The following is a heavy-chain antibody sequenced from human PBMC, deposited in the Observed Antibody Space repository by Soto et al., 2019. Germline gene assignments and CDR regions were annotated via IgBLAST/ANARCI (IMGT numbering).Heavy chain of an antibody. V-gene: IGHV4-30-4*01. D-gene: IGHD2-21*02. CDR3: ARGVGVVTAHMPNWFDP. Sequence: KPSETLSLTCTVSGGSISSGDYYWSWIRQPPGKGLEWIGYIYYSGSTYYNPSLKSRVTISVDTSKNQFSLKLSSVTAADTAVYYCARGVGVVTAHMPNWFDPWGQGTLVTVSS. CDR1: GGSISSGDYY. CDR2: IYYSGST. J-gene: IGHJ5*02.